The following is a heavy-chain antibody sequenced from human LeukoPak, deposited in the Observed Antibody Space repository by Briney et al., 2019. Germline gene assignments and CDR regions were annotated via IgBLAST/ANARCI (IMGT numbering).Heavy chain of an antibody. CDR1: GYTFTSYG. CDR2: ISAYNGNT. J-gene: IGHJ4*02. Sequence: ASLKLSCKASGYTFTSYGITWVRQAPGQGLEWMGGISAYNGNTNYAQKLQGRVTMTTDKSTSTAYMELRSLRSEDTAVYYCARLVGGDGYYFNPPEEGWGYVREFDYWGQGTLVTVSS. V-gene: IGHV1-18*01. D-gene: IGHD2-21*01. CDR3: ARLVGGDGYYFNPPEEGWGYVREFDY.